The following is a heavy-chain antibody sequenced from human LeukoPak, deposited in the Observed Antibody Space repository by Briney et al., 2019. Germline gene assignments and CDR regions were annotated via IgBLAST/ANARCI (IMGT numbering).Heavy chain of an antibody. D-gene: IGHD2-15*01. CDR3: ASRYCSGGSCYSADNDAFDI. CDR2: ISAYNGNT. CDR1: AYTFTSYG. V-gene: IGHV1-18*01. Sequence: ASVNVSFKSSAYTFTSYGISWVRQAPGQGLELMGWISAYNGNTNYAQKLQGRVTMTTDTSTSTAYMELRSLRSDDTAVYYCASRYCSGGSCYSADNDAFDIWGQGTMVTVSS. J-gene: IGHJ3*02.